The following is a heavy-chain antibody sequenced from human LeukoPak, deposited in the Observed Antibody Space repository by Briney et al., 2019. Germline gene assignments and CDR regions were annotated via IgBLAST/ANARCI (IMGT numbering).Heavy chain of an antibody. CDR2: ISGSVGST. CDR3: ATRGPYYLPHDY. J-gene: IGHJ4*02. V-gene: IGHV3-23*01. Sequence: GGSLRLSCAASGFTFSSYAMSWVRQAPGKGLEWVSAISGSVGSTYYADSVKGRFTISRDNSKNTLSLQMNSLRAEDTAVYYCATRGPYYLPHDYWGQGTLVTVSS. D-gene: IGHD1-26*01. CDR1: GFTFSSYA.